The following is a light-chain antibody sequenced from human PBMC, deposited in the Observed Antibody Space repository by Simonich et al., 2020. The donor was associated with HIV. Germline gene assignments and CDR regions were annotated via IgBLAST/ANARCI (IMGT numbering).Light chain of an antibody. V-gene: IGKV1-39*01. CDR3: QQSFSTPYT. CDR1: QDISNY. Sequence: DIQMTQSPSSLSASVGDRVTITCQASQDISNYLNWYQKKPGKAPKLLIYDASNLETGVPTRFSGSGSGTDCTLTISSLQPEDFATYYCQQSFSTPYTFGQGTKLEIK. J-gene: IGKJ2*01. CDR2: DAS.